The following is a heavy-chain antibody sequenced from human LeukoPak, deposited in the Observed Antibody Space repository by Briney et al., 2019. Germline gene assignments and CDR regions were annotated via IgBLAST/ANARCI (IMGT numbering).Heavy chain of an antibody. CDR1: GFTFSSYW. V-gene: IGHV3-7*03. CDR2: IKEDGSEK. CDR3: ARSGYGDFDY. J-gene: IGHJ4*02. D-gene: IGHD5-12*01. Sequence: GGSLRLSCTASGFTFSSYWMSWVRQAPGKGLEWVANIKEDGSEKYYVDSVKGRFTISRDNAKNSLYLQMNSLRVDDTAVYHCARSGYGDFDYWGQGARVTVSS.